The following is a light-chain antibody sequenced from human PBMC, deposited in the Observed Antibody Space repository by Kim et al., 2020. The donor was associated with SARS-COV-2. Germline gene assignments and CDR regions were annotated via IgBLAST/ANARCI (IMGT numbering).Light chain of an antibody. J-gene: IGLJ3*02. Sequence: SVSPGQTASITCSGDKSGDKFTCWYQQKPGQSPVLVIYQNNRRPSGIPERFSGSNSGNTATLTISGTQAMDEADYFCQAWDTTTAVFGGGTKLTVL. V-gene: IGLV3-1*01. CDR3: QAWDTTTAV. CDR1: KSGDKF. CDR2: QNN.